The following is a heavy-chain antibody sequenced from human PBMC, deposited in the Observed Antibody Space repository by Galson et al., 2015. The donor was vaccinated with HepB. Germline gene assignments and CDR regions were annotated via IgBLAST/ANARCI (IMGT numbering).Heavy chain of an antibody. Sequence: SLRLSCAASGFTFSSYAMHWVRQAPGKGLEWVAVISYDGSNKYYADSVKGRFTISRDNSKNTLYLQMNSLRAEDTAVYYCASSIAVAGTENSFDYWGQGTLVTVSS. V-gene: IGHV3-30*04. D-gene: IGHD6-19*01. CDR3: ASSIAVAGTENSFDY. CDR1: GFTFSSYA. CDR2: ISYDGSNK. J-gene: IGHJ4*02.